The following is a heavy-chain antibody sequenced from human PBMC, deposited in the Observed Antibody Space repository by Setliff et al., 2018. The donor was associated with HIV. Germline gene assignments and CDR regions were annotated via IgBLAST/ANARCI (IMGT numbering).Heavy chain of an antibody. J-gene: IGHJ3*01. Sequence: ASVKVSCKTSGGTLSNYVITWVRQAPGQGLEWMGMIIPMYNIPAYAQKLQGRVSITADKSTSTFYMELSDLTSADTAVYYCAGPRGDEAFDVWGQGTKVTVSS. D-gene: IGHD3-10*01. CDR1: GGTLSNYV. CDR3: AGPRGDEAFDV. CDR2: IIPMYNIP. V-gene: IGHV1-69*04.